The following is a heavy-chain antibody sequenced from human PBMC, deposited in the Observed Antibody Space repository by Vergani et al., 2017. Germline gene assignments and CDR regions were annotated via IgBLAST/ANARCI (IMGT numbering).Heavy chain of an antibody. CDR3: ARGIAWAAAAPQSP. J-gene: IGHJ5*02. V-gene: IGHV1-2*02. Sequence: QVQVVQSGAEVKKSGASVKVSCKTSGYTFSNYYMHWVRQAPGQGLEWMGWINPNSGGTNYAQKFQGRVTMTRDTSISTAYMELSRLRSDDTAVYYCARGIAWAAAAPQSPWGQGTLVTVSS. CDR1: GYTFSNYY. CDR2: INPNSGGT. D-gene: IGHD6-13*01.